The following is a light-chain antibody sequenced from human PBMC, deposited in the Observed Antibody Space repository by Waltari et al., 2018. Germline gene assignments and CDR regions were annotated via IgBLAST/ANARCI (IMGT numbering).Light chain of an antibody. CDR3: MQGSHRPRT. V-gene: IGKV2-30*01. CDR1: QSLLYSDGNTY. Sequence: DVVMTQSPLSLPVTLGQPASISCRSSQSLLYSDGNTYLSWFHQRPGQSPGRLIYRVSNRDSGVPDRFSGSGSGTDFTLKISRVEAEDVGVYYCMQGSHRPRTFGQGTKVEIK. CDR2: RVS. J-gene: IGKJ1*01.